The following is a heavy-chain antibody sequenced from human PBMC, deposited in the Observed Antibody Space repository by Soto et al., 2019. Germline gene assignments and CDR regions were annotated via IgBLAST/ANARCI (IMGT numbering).Heavy chain of an antibody. D-gene: IGHD3-16*01. CDR1: GFTFSNFA. CDR2: ISRTGGAA. J-gene: IGHJ4*02. CDR3: ASAYDYIWGRSPRARDS. V-gene: IGHV3-23*01. Sequence: EVQLLESGGGLVQPGGSLRLSCAASGFTFSNFAMFWVRQAPGKGLEWVASISRTGGAAHYADCVNGGFTISRDNCKNTRFLRMASLRAADTAGYYYASAYDYIWGRSPRARDSWCQGNLVTVSS.